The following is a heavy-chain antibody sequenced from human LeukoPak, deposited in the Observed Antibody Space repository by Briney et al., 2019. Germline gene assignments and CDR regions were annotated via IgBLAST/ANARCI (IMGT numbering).Heavy chain of an antibody. Sequence: GASVKVSCKASGYTFTNFVISWVRQAPGQGLEWMGWISAYNGNTNYAQKLRGRVTMTTDTSTSTAYMELRSLRSDDTAVYYCAREGDILTGLVGDYYYYGMDVWGQGTTVTVSS. D-gene: IGHD3-9*01. CDR3: AREGDILTGLVGDYYYYGMDV. V-gene: IGHV1-18*01. J-gene: IGHJ6*02. CDR2: ISAYNGNT. CDR1: GYTFTNFV.